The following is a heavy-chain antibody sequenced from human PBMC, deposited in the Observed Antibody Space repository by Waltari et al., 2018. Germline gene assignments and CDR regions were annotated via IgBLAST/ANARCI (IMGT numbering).Heavy chain of an antibody. D-gene: IGHD3-10*01. V-gene: IGHV4-61*02. CDR3: ARDLGSGSYYNDAFDI. J-gene: IGHJ3*02. Sequence: QVQLQESGPGLVKPSQTLSLTCTVSGGSISSGSYYWSWIRQPAGKGLEWIGRIYTSGSTNYNPSLKSRVTISVDTSKSQFSLKLSSVTAADTAVYYCARDLGSGSYYNDAFDIWGQGTMVTVSS. CDR2: IYTSGST. CDR1: GGSISSGSYY.